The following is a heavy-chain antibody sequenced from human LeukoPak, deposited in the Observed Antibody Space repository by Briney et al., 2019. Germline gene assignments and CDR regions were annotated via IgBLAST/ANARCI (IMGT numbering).Heavy chain of an antibody. CDR2: IYHIGST. J-gene: IGHJ5*02. V-gene: IGHV4-38-2*02. Sequence: PSETLSLSCTVSGYSISSGYYWGWIRQPPGKGLEWIGYIYHIGSTYYNPSLKSRVTISVDRSKNQFSLKLSSVTAADTAVYYCARGMEWFPGWFDPWGQGTLVTVSS. CDR3: ARGMEWFPGWFDP. D-gene: IGHD3-3*01. CDR1: GYSISSGYY.